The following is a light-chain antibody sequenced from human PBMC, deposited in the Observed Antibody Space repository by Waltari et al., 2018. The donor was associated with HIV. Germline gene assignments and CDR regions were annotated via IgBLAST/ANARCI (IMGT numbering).Light chain of an antibody. CDR2: GAS. CDR3: QQYYSTPHT. J-gene: IGKJ2*01. Sequence: DIVLTQSPGTLSLSPGEGANISCRASQSVSSKSLAWYRQKPGQAPRLLISGASNRATGIPDRFSGSGSETDFTLTITRLEPEDFAVYYCQQYYSTPHTFGQGTKLEIK. V-gene: IGKV3-20*01. CDR1: QSVSSKS.